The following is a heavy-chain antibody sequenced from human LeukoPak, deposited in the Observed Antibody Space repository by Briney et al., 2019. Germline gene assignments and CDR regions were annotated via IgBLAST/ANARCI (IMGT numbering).Heavy chain of an antibody. V-gene: IGHV3-11*01. CDR3: AKEAKRWLQLRHFDY. Sequence: PGGSLRLSCTASGFTFGDYTMSWIRQAPGKGLEWVSYISSSGSTIYYADSVKGRFTISRDNSKNTLYLQMNSLRAEDTAVYYCAKEAKRWLQLRHFDYWGQGTLVTVSS. J-gene: IGHJ4*02. D-gene: IGHD5-24*01. CDR1: GFTFGDYT. CDR2: ISSSGSTI.